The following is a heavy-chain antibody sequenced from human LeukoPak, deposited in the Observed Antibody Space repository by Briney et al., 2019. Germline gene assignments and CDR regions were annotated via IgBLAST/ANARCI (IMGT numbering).Heavy chain of an antibody. D-gene: IGHD3-10*01. CDR2: ISDSGGST. CDR3: AKQDSYYGSGNDY. V-gene: IGHV3-23*01. J-gene: IGHJ4*02. Sequence: GGSLRLSRAVSGITLSNYGMSWVRQAPGKGLEWVAGISDSGGSTNYADSVKGRFTISRDNSKNTLYLQMNSLRAEDTAVYYCAKQDSYYGSGNDYWGQGTLVTVSS. CDR1: GITLSNYG.